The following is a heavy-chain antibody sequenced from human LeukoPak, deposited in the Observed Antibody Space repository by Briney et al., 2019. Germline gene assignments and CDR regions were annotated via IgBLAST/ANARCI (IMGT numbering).Heavy chain of an antibody. D-gene: IGHD3-10*01. V-gene: IGHV4-61*02. CDR1: GGSISSGSYY. CDR2: IYTSGST. J-gene: IGHJ6*03. CDR3: ARDLGGSGYYYYMDL. Sequence: TLSLTCTVSGGSISSGSYYWRWIRQPAGKGLEWIGRIYTSGSTNYNPSLKSRVTISVDTSKNQFSLKLSSVTAADTAVYFCARDLGGSGYYYYMDLWGKGTTVTISS.